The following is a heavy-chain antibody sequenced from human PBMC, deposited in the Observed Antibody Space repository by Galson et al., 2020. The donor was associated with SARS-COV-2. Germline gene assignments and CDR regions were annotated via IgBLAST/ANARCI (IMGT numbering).Heavy chain of an antibody. CDR3: ARADIAARPNYYYYYMDV. CDR1: GFTFSSYD. Sequence: GGSLRLSCAASGFTFSSYDMHWVRQATGKGLEWVSTIGTAGDTYYPGSVKGRFTISRKNAKNSLYLQMNSLRAGDTAVYYCARADIAARPNYYYYYMDVWGKGTTVTVSS. J-gene: IGHJ6*03. D-gene: IGHD6-6*01. V-gene: IGHV3-13*01. CDR2: IGTAGDT.